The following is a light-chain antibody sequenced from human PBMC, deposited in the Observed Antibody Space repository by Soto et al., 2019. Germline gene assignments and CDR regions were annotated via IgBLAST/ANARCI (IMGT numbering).Light chain of an antibody. CDR2: TAS. Sequence: EIVLTQSPGILSLSPGERATLSCRASQSVPSSYLAWYQQKPGQAPRLLIFTASTRATGIPDRFSASGFGTDFTLTISRLEPEDSAVYYCQQYGTAPLTFGGGAKVEI. J-gene: IGKJ4*01. CDR1: QSVPSSY. V-gene: IGKV3-20*01. CDR3: QQYGTAPLT.